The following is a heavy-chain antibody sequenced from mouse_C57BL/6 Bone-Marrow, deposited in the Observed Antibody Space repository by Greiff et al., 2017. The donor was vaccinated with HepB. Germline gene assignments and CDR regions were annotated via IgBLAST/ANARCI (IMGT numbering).Heavy chain of an antibody. V-gene: IGHV2-9*01. J-gene: IGHJ1*03. D-gene: IGHD2-4*01. Sequence: VKLMESGPGLVAPSQILSITCTVSGFSLTSYGVDWVRQPPGKGLEWLGVIWGGGSTNYNSALMSRLSISKDNSKSQVFLKMNSLQTDDTAMYYCAKHADYDYDGRHWYFDVWGTGTTVTVSS. CDR3: AKHADYDYDGRHWYFDV. CDR1: GFSLTSYG. CDR2: IWGGGST.